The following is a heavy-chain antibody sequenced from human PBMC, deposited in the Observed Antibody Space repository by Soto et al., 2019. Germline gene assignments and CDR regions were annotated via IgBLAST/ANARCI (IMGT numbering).Heavy chain of an antibody. CDR1: GYTFTSYA. V-gene: IGHV1-3*01. CDR2: INAGNGNT. J-gene: IGHJ6*02. CDR3: ARSVTAIRYYGMDV. Sequence: ASVKVSCKASGYTFTSYAMYWVRQAPGQRLEWMGWINAGNGNTKYSQKFQGRVTITRDTSASTAYMELSSLRSEDTAVYYCARSVTAIRYYGMDVWGQGTTVTVSS. D-gene: IGHD2-21*02.